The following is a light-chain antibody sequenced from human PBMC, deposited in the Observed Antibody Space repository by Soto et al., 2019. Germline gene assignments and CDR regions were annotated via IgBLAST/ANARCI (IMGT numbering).Light chain of an antibody. V-gene: IGKV3-15*01. CDR2: GAS. CDR1: QSVSSN. Sequence: EIVMTQSPATLSVSPGERVTLSCRASQSVSSNLAWYQQKPGQAPRLLIYGASTRATGIPARFSGSGSGTEFTLTISSLQSEDFALYYCQQYNNWVPITFGQGTRLEIK. J-gene: IGKJ5*01. CDR3: QQYNNWVPIT.